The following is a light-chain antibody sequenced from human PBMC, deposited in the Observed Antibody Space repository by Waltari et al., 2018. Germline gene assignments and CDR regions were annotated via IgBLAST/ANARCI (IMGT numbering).Light chain of an antibody. Sequence: DIEMTQSPSSLSASVGDRVTITCRASQGITRWLAWYQQKPGKAPKSLISTISTLQTGVPSRFSGSGSGTEVTLTISSLQPEDFATYYCQQYTSYPLTFGGGTKVEIK. V-gene: IGKV1D-16*01. CDR1: QGITRW. CDR3: QQYTSYPLT. CDR2: TIS. J-gene: IGKJ4*01.